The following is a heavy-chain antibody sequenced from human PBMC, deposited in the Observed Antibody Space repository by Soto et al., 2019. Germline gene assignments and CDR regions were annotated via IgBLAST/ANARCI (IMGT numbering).Heavy chain of an antibody. CDR1: GYTLTELS. V-gene: IGHV1-24*01. CDR2: FDPEDGET. J-gene: IGHJ4*02. CDR3: ATDLFRAAVATFDY. D-gene: IGHD6-19*01. Sequence: GASVKVSCKVSGYTLTELSMHWVRQAPGKGLEWMGGFDPEDGETIYAQKFQGRVTMTEDTSTDTAYMELSSLRSEDTAVYYCATDLFRAAVATFDYWGQGTLVTVSS.